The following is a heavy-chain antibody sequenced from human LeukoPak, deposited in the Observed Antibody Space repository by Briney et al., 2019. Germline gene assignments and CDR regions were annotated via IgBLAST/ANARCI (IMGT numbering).Heavy chain of an antibody. CDR2: ISGSGGST. CDR1: GFTFSSYA. D-gene: IGHD3-3*01. Sequence: PGGSLRLSCAASGFTFSSYAMSWVRQAPGKGLEWVSAISGSGGSTYYADSVKGRFTISRDNSKNTLYLQMNSLRAEDTAVYYCAKALRSDFWSGHGGPEYWGQGTLVTVSS. V-gene: IGHV3-23*01. CDR3: AKALRSDFWSGHGGPEY. J-gene: IGHJ4*02.